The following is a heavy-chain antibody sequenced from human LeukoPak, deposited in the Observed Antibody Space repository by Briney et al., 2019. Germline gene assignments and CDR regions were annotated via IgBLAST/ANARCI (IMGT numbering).Heavy chain of an antibody. D-gene: IGHD2-8*01. CDR3: AKYLTNTASLDY. Sequence: GGSLRLSCAASGFTFSTYGMSWVRQAPGKGLEWLSSISGSGAVPHYADSAKGRFTISRDNSKNMVYLQLSSLRVEDTAVYHCAKYLTNTASLDYWGQGTLVAVSS. J-gene: IGHJ4*02. CDR2: ISGSGAVP. CDR1: GFTFSTYG. V-gene: IGHV3-23*01.